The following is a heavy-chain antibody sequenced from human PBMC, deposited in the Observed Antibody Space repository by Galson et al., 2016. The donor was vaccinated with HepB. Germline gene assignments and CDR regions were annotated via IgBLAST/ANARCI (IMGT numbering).Heavy chain of an antibody. V-gene: IGHV1-8*02. CDR1: GYTFTNYD. J-gene: IGHJ4*02. CDR3: ARNRPFTGDFAY. CDR2: MTPNSGNT. Sequence: SVKVSCKASGYTFTNYDFNWVRQAPGQGLEWLGWMTPNSGNTGYAQKFQGRLSLTRDISTSTAYMELSSLTPDDTAVYYCARNRPFTGDFAYWGQGTLVTVSS. D-gene: IGHD7-27*01.